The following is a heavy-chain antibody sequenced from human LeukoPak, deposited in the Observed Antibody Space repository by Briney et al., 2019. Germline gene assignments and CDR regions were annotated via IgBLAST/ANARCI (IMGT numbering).Heavy chain of an antibody. CDR1: GGTFSSYA. V-gene: IGHV1-69*06. CDR2: IIPIFGTT. CDR3: ARGERPHMVIWGRGFDS. D-gene: IGHD3-16*01. J-gene: IGHJ4*02. Sequence: SVKVSCKASGGTFSSYAINWVRQAPGQGLEWMGGIIPIFGTTNYAQKFQGRVTFTAGKSTSTAYMELSSLRSEDTAVYYCARGERPHMVIWGRGFDSWGQGTLVTVSS.